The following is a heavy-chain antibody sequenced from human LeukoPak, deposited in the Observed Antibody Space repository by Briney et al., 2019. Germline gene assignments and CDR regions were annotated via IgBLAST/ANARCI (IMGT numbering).Heavy chain of an antibody. CDR3: ARGLVLGY. Sequence: SETLSLTCAVYGGSFSCYYWSWIRQPPGKGLEWIGEINHSGSTNYNPFLKSRVTISVDTSKNQFSLKLSSVTAADTAVYYCARGLVLGYWGQGTLVTVSS. CDR2: INHSGST. CDR1: GGSFSCYY. J-gene: IGHJ4*02. V-gene: IGHV4-34*01.